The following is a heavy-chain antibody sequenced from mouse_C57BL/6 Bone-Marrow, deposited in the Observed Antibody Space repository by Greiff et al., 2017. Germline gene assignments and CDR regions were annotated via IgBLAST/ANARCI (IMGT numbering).Heavy chain of an antibody. V-gene: IGHV5-6*01. CDR3: ARHDPGTTWDY. D-gene: IGHD4-1*01. CDR1: GFTFSSYG. Sequence: EVQRVESGGGLVKPGGSLKLSCAASGFTFSSYGMSWVRQTPDKRLEWVATISSGGSYTYYPDSVKGRFTNSRDNAKNTLYLQMGSLKSEDTAMNYCARHDPGTTWDYWGPGTTLTVSS. J-gene: IGHJ2*01. CDR2: ISSGGSYT.